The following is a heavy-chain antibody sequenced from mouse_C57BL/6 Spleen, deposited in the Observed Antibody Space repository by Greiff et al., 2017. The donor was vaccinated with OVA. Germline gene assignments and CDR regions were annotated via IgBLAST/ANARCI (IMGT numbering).Heavy chain of an antibody. CDR2: IDPENGDT. V-gene: IGHV14-4*01. CDR3: TTPPTGTAY. D-gene: IGHD4-1*02. CDR1: GFNIKDDY. J-gene: IGHJ3*01. Sequence: VQLKESGAELVRPGASVKLSCTASGFNIKDDYMHWVKQRPEQGLEWIGWIDPENGDTEYASKFQGKATITADPSSNTAYLQLSSLTSEDTAVYYCTTPPTGTAYWGQGTLVTFSA.